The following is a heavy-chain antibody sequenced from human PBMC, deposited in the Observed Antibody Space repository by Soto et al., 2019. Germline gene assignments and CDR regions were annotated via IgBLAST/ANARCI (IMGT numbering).Heavy chain of an antibody. V-gene: IGHV1-18*01. CDR2: ISGDNGNT. CDR1: AYTFTNYA. J-gene: IGHJ4*02. CDR3: ATGLLGYCSGGSCYSDS. Sequence: QVQLVQSGAEVKKPGASVRVSCQTSAYTFTNYAVIWVRQAPGQGLEWMGWISGDNGNTIYAQKFQGRVTMTTDTSTRKAYMELRSLGADDTAVYYCATGLLGYCSGGSCYSDSWGQGTLVTVSS. D-gene: IGHD2-15*01.